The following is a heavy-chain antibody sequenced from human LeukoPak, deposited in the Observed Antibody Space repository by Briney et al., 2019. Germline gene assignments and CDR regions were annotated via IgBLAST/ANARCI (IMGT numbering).Heavy chain of an antibody. D-gene: IGHD6-6*01. CDR3: ARGGVYSTSAVDY. CDR2: ISSSGSTI. Sequence: GGSLRLSCAASGFTFSSYSMNWVRQAPGKGLEWVSSISSSGSTIYYADSVKGRFTISRDNAKNSLYLQMNSLRAEDTAVYYCARGGVYSTSAVDYWGQGTLVTVSS. CDR1: GFTFSSYS. V-gene: IGHV3-48*04. J-gene: IGHJ4*02.